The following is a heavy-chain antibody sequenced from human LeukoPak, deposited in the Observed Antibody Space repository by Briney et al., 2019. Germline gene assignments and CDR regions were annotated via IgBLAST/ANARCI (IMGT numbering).Heavy chain of an antibody. Sequence: GGSLRLSCAASGFTFDDYDMSWVRQAPGKGLEWVSGINWNGGSTGYADSVKGRFTISRDNAKNSLYLQMNSLRAEDTAVYYCARIRLDRITMIVVVTHFDYWGQGTLVTVSS. CDR3: ARIRLDRITMIVVVTHFDY. V-gene: IGHV3-20*04. CDR2: INWNGGST. J-gene: IGHJ4*02. CDR1: GFTFDDYD. D-gene: IGHD3-22*01.